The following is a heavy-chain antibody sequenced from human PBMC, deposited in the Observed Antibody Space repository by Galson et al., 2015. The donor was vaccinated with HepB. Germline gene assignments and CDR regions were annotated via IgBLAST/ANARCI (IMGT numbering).Heavy chain of an antibody. V-gene: IGHV3-21*01. CDR3: ARITANYDSSGNFDY. Sequence: SLKGRFTISRDNANNSVSLQMNSLEVGDTAVYYCARITANYDSSGNFDYWGQGTPVVVSS. J-gene: IGHJ4*02. D-gene: IGHD3-22*01.